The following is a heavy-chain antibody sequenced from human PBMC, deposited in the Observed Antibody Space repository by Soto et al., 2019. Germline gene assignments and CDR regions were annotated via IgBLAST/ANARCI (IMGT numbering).Heavy chain of an antibody. CDR1: GFTFSDYC. CDR2: ISSSSSYT. D-gene: IGHD6-19*01. V-gene: IGHV3-11*06. J-gene: IGHJ4*02. CDR3: ARIGIAVAGFDY. Sequence: GGSLRLSCAASGFTFSDYCMSWIRQAPGKGLEWVSYISSSSSYTNYADSVKGRFTISRDNAKNSLYLQMNSLRAEDTAVYYCARIGIAVAGFDYWGQGTLVTVSS.